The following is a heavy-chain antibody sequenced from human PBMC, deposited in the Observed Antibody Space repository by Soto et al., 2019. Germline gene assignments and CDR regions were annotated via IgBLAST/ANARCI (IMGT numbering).Heavy chain of an antibody. CDR3: VKGVLVPAAILDY. V-gene: IGHV3-64D*06. Sequence: GGSLRLSCSASGFTFRSYAMHWVRQAPGKGLEYVSTISSNGGSTYYADSVKGRFTISRDNSKNTLYLQMSSLRAEDTALYYCVKGVLVPAAILDYWGQGTLVTVSS. D-gene: IGHD2-2*01. J-gene: IGHJ4*02. CDR2: ISSNGGST. CDR1: GFTFRSYA.